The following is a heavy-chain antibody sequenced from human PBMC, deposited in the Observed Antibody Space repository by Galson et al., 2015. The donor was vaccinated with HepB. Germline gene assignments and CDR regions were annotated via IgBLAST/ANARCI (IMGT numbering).Heavy chain of an antibody. CDR1: GFTFGDYA. D-gene: IGHD3-22*01. CDR2: IRSKAYGGTT. Sequence: SLRLSCAASGFTFGDYAMSWFRQAPGKGLEWVGFIRSKAYGGTTEYAASVKGRFTISRDDSKSIAYLQMNSLKTEDTAVYYCTRVTGYDSSGYWSENYFDYWGQGTLATVSS. V-gene: IGHV3-49*03. J-gene: IGHJ4*02. CDR3: TRVTGYDSSGYWSENYFDY.